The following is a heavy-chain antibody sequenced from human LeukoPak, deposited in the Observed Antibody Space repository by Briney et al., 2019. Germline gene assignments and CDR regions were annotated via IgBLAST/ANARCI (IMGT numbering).Heavy chain of an antibody. V-gene: IGHV1-8*01. CDR1: GYTFTSYD. Sequence: ASVKVSCKASGYTFTSYDINWVRQATRQGLEWMGWMNPNSGNTGSAQKFQGRLTMTRNTSISTAYMELSSLRSEDTAVYYCARRSQAGGTGIGYWGQGTLVTVSS. CDR2: MNPNSGNT. J-gene: IGHJ4*02. D-gene: IGHD6-19*01. CDR3: ARRSQAGGTGIGY.